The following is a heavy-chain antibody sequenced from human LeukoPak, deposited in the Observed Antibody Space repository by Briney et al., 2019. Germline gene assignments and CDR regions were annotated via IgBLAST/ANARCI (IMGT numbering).Heavy chain of an antibody. CDR1: GFTFSSYG. D-gene: IGHD3-3*01. CDR3: ARVHSSDFWSGYSLDGDY. V-gene: IGHV3-30*02. Sequence: GGSLRLSCAASGFTFSSYGMHWVRQAPGKGLEWVAFIRYDGSNKYYADSVKGRFTISRDNSKNTLYLQMNSLRAEDTAVYYCARVHSSDFWSGYSLDGDYWGQGTLVTVSS. CDR2: IRYDGSNK. J-gene: IGHJ4*02.